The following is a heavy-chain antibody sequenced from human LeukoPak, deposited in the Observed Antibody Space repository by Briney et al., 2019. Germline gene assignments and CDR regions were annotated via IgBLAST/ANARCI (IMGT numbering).Heavy chain of an antibody. V-gene: IGHV1-2*02. CDR1: GYTFTGHY. Sequence: ASVKVSCKASGYTFTGHYMHWVRQAPGQGLEWMEWINPKSGGTKYPQKFQGGVTLTRDTSISTAYMDLSRLRSDDTAVYYCARDRRYGDYPPSYRMDVWGQGTTVTVSS. D-gene: IGHD4-17*01. J-gene: IGHJ6*02. CDR3: ARDRRYGDYPPSYRMDV. CDR2: INPKSGGT.